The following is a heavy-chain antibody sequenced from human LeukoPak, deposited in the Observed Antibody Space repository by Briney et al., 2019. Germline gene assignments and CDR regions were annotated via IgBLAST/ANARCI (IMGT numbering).Heavy chain of an antibody. CDR2: IYYSGST. D-gene: IGHD6-19*01. Sequence: ETLSLTCTVFGGSISSYYWSWIRQPPGKGLEWIGYIYYSGSTNYNPSLKSRVTISVDTSKNQFSLKLSSVTAADTAVYYCARELDSSGGDWFDPWGQGTLVTVSS. J-gene: IGHJ5*02. V-gene: IGHV4-59*01. CDR3: ARELDSSGGDWFDP. CDR1: GGSISSYY.